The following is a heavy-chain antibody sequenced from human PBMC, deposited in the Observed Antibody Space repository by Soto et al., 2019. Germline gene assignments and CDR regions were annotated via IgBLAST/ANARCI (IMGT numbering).Heavy chain of an antibody. J-gene: IGHJ6*02. CDR2: ISAYNGNT. Sequence: GASVKVSCKASGYTFTSYGISWVRQAPGQGLEWMGWISAYNGNTNYAQKLQGRVTMTTDTSTSTAYMELRSLRSDDTAVYYCARYGYSGYDYGHYYYYYGMDVWGQGTTVTVSS. CDR3: ARYGYSGYDYGHYYYYYGMDV. CDR1: GYTFTSYG. V-gene: IGHV1-18*01. D-gene: IGHD5-12*01.